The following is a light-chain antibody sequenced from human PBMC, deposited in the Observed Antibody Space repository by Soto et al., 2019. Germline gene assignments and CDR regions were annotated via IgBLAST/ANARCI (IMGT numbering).Light chain of an antibody. CDR2: GNS. CDR3: QSYDSSLSGDV. J-gene: IGLJ1*01. CDR1: SSNIGAGYD. Sequence: QLVLTQPPSVSGAPGQRVTISCTGSSSNIGAGYDVHWYQQIPGTAPKLLIYGNSNRPSGVPDRFSGSKSGTSASLAITGLQAEDEADYYCQSYDSSLSGDVFGTGTKLTVL. V-gene: IGLV1-40*01.